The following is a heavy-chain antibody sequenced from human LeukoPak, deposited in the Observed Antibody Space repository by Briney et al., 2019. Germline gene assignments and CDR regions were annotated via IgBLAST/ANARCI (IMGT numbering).Heavy chain of an antibody. J-gene: IGHJ4*02. CDR3: ARGGYYDSSGLPPVGLFDY. Sequence: SETLSLTCTVSGGSISSYYWSWIRQPAGKGLEWIGRIYTSGSTNYNPSLKSRVTMSVDTSKNQFSLKLSSVTAADTAVYYCARGGYYDSSGLPPVGLFDYWGQGTLVTVSS. CDR2: IYTSGST. D-gene: IGHD3-22*01. V-gene: IGHV4-4*07. CDR1: GGSISSYY.